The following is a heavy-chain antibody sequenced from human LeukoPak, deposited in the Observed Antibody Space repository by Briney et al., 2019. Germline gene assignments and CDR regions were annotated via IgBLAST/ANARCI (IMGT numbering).Heavy chain of an antibody. D-gene: IGHD3-22*01. CDR3: ARGRGYYDSSGYYPTD. Sequence: GGSLRLSCAASGFTFSSYAMSWVRQAPGKGLEWVSAISGSGGSTYYADSVKGRFTISRDNSKNTLYLQMNSLRAEDTAVYYCARGRGYYDSSGYYPTDWGQGTLVTVSS. CDR2: ISGSGGST. V-gene: IGHV3-23*01. CDR1: GFTFSSYA. J-gene: IGHJ4*02.